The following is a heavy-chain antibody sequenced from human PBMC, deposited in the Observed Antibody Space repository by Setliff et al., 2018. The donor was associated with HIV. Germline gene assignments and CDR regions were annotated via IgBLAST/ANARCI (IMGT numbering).Heavy chain of an antibody. CDR2: IIPIFGTA. CDR3: AREPFLRDYYYYIDV. Sequence: SVKVSCKASGGTFSSYAISWVRQAPGQGLEWMGGIIPIFGTADYAQKFQGRVTITADDSTSTAYMELSSLRSEDTAVYYCAREPFLRDYYYYIDVWGKGTTVTVSS. J-gene: IGHJ6*03. V-gene: IGHV1-69*13. CDR1: GGTFSSYA.